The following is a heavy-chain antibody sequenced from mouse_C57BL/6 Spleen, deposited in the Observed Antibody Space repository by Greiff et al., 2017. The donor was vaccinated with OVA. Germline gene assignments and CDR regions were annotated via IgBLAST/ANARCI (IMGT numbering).Heavy chain of an antibody. Sequence: EVQLQQSGPELVKPGASVKMSCKASGYTFTDYNMHWVKQSHGKSLEWIGYINPNNGGTSYNQQFKGKATLTVHKSSSTAYMELRSLTSEDSAVYYCARKPRYFDYWGQGTTLTVSS. J-gene: IGHJ2*01. V-gene: IGHV1-22*01. CDR2: INPNNGGT. CDR1: GYTFTDYN. CDR3: ARKPRYFDY.